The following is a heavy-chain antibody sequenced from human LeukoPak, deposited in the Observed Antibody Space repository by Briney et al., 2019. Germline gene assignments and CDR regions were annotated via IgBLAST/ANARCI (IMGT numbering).Heavy chain of an antibody. V-gene: IGHV1-69*02. Sequence: SSVKVSCKASGGTFSSYTISWVRQAPGQGLEWMGRIIPILGIANYAQKFQGRVTITADKSTSTAYMELSSLRSEDTAVYYCARTGDSGYDIYYFDYWGQRTLVTVSS. J-gene: IGHJ4*02. CDR2: IIPILGIA. CDR1: GGTFSSYT. D-gene: IGHD5-12*01. CDR3: ARTGDSGYDIYYFDY.